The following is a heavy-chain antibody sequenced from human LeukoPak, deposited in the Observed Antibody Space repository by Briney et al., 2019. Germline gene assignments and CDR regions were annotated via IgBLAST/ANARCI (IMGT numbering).Heavy chain of an antibody. CDR2: IISNENSA. CDR3: VKSPGSGWPV. V-gene: IGHV3-74*01. Sequence: PGGSLRLSCAASGFTFSSNWMHWVRQAPGKGLVWVSRIISNENSATYADSVKGRFTISRDNSKNTLYFEMSSLRVEDTAVYYCVKSPGSGWPVWGQGTLLTVSS. J-gene: IGHJ4*02. D-gene: IGHD6-19*01. CDR1: GFTFSSNW.